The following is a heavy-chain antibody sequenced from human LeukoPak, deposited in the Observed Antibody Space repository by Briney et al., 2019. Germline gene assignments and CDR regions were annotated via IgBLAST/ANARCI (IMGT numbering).Heavy chain of an antibody. CDR2: ISSVGGST. D-gene: IGHD3-16*01. Sequence: GGSLRLSCAASRFTFSSYAMSWVRHAPGKGLDWVSVISSVGGSTYYADSVKGRFTISRDNSKNTLYLQMNSLRAEDTAVYYCARPDEHYDSEAFDIWGQGTMVTVSA. J-gene: IGHJ3*02. V-gene: IGHV3-23*01. CDR1: RFTFSSYA. CDR3: ARPDEHYDSEAFDI.